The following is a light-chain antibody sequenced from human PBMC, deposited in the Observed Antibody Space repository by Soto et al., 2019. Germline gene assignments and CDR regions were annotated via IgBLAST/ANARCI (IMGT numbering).Light chain of an antibody. Sequence: DIQMTQSPSSLSASVGDRVTITCRASQGISNDLAWYQQQPGKVPKLLIYAASTLQSGVPSRFSGSRSGTDFTLTISSLQPEDVAPYYCQKYNSAPWTFGQGTKVEIK. CDR2: AAS. V-gene: IGKV1-27*01. CDR1: QGISND. J-gene: IGKJ1*01. CDR3: QKYNSAPWT.